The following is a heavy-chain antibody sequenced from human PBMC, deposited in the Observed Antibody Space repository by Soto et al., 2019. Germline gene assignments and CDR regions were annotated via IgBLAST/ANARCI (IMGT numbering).Heavy chain of an antibody. V-gene: IGHV3-23*01. CDR3: AKGPPAFVVVPAAMVDY. CDR2: ISGSGGST. CDR1: GCTFSSYA. J-gene: IGHJ4*02. Sequence: GGSLRLSCAASGCTFSSYAMSWVRQAPGKGLEWVSAISGSGGSTYYADSVKGRFTISRDNSKNTLYLQMNSLRAEDTAVYYCAKGPPAFVVVPAAMVDYWGQGTLVTVSS. D-gene: IGHD2-2*01.